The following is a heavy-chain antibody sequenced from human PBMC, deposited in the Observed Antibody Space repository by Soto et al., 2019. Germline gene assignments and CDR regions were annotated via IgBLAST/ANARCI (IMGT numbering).Heavy chain of an antibody. CDR1: GYTFTGYY. J-gene: IGHJ4*02. CDR2: MNANSGGA. D-gene: IGHD3-16*01. CDR3: ARDKSGADLGRPDY. V-gene: IGHV1-2*02. Sequence: QVQLVQSGAEVKKPGASVKVSCKASGYTFTGYYIHWVRQAPGQGLEWMGWMNANSGGANHAPKFQGRVAMSRDTSTNTAYLQLRALTSDDPAVYYCARDKSGADLGRPDYWCQGTLVTVSS.